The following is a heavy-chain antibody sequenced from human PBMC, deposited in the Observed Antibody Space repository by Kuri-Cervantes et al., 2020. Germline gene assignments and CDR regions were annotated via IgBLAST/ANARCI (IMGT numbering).Heavy chain of an antibody. Sequence: LSLTCAASGFSLNVYAFHWVRQTPDKRLEWVAVISFDGNNIYYADSVQGRFSVSRDNSKNTVDLQMNSLRPEDTATYYCAGGTACDYWGQGALVTVSS. CDR1: GFSLNVYA. V-gene: IGHV3-30-3*01. CDR2: ISFDGNNI. CDR3: AGGTACDY. J-gene: IGHJ4*02.